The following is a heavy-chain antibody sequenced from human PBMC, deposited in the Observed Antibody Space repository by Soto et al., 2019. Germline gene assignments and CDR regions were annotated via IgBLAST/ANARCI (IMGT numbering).Heavy chain of an antibody. CDR2: SFYSGST. D-gene: IGHD3-10*02. Sequence: QVQLQESGPGLVKPSETLSLTCTVSGGSISSYYWSWIRQPPGKGLEWIGFSFYSGSTSYNPPLKSRVTTSIDTSEYQFSLKLNSVTAADTAVYYCASMIGDPVLSFDSWGQGTLVAVSS. CDR1: GGSISSYY. J-gene: IGHJ5*01. CDR3: ASMIGDPVLSFDS. V-gene: IGHV4-59*01.